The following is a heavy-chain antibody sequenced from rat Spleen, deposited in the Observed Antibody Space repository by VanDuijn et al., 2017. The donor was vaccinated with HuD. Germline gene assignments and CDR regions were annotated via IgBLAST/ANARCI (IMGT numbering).Heavy chain of an antibody. Sequence: EVQLVESGGGLVQPGRSLKLSCAASGFTFSNYGMHWIRQAPTKGLEWVASLSPSGGRTYYRDSVKGRFPISRDNVKSTLYLQMDSLRSEDTATYYCATERRYPGYWGQGVMVTVSS. V-gene: IGHV5-19*01. CDR1: GFTFSNYG. J-gene: IGHJ2*01. CDR3: ATERRYPGY. CDR2: LSPSGGRT. D-gene: IGHD1-4*01.